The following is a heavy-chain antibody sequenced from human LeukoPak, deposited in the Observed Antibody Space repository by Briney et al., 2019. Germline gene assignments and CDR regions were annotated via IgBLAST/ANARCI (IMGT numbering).Heavy chain of an antibody. D-gene: IGHD4-17*01. CDR1: GYTFTSNY. J-gene: IGHJ4*02. CDR2: INPNSGGT. V-gene: IGHV1-2*02. Sequence: GASVKVSCKAFGYTFTSNYMHWVRQAPGQGPEWMGWINPNSGGTNYAQKFQGRVTMTRDTSISTAYMELSRLRSDDTAVYYCARGEHGDQLDYWGQGTLVTVSS. CDR3: ARGEHGDQLDY.